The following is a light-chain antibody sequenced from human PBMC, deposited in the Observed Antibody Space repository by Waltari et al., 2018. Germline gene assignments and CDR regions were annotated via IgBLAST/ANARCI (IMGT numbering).Light chain of an antibody. CDR1: QSLLHSDGKTY. V-gene: IGKV2-29*03. CDR3: MQGIHLPYT. Sequence: EIVMTQTPLPMAVPPGQPVTIYCTSSQSLLHSDGKTYLYWYPHKPGQSQQLLIYEVSSRFSGVPDRFSGSGSGTDFTLKISRVEAEDVGVYYCMQGIHLPYTFGQGTKLEIK. CDR2: EVS. J-gene: IGKJ2*01.